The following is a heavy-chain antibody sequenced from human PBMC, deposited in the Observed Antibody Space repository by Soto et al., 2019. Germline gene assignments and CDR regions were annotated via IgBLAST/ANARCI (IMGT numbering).Heavy chain of an antibody. CDR2: IKSKSDAGTI. CDR3: TQGGPEAAGSLVS. V-gene: IGHV3-15*07. J-gene: IGHJ5*02. CDR1: GFTFSNAW. Sequence: EVQLVESGGGLVEPGGSLTLSCAASGFTFSNAWLSWVRQAPGKGLEWVGRIKSKSDAGTIDYVAPVKGRPTISTDDSNNTLSLQMNSLKTEHTAVYYCTQGGPEAAGSLVSWGQGTLVTVCS. D-gene: IGHD6-13*01.